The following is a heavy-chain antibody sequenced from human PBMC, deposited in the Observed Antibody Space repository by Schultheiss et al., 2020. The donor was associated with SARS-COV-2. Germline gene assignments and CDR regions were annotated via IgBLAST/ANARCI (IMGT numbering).Heavy chain of an antibody. Sequence: GGSLRLSCAASGFTFTSYGMHWVRQAPGKGLEWVATIWNDGSNKLYADSVKGRFTISRDNAKNSLYLQMNSLRAEDTAVYYCARGTTSSGYDFPYFYGLDVWGQGTTVTVSS. CDR1: GFTFTSYG. CDR2: IWNDGSNK. CDR3: ARGTTSSGYDFPYFYGLDV. V-gene: IGHV3-33*01. D-gene: IGHD5-12*01. J-gene: IGHJ6*02.